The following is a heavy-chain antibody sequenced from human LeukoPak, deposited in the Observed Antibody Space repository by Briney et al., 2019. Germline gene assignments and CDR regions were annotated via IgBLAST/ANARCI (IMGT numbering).Heavy chain of an antibody. CDR2: IYHSGST. Sequence: PSETLSLTCTVSGYSISSGYYWDWIRQPPGKGLEWIGAIYHSGSTYYNPSLKSRVTISVDTSKNQFSLKLSSVTAADTAVYYCARSTYYYGSGSYYSSSFDYWGQGTLVTVSS. CDR1: GYSISSGYY. J-gene: IGHJ4*02. V-gene: IGHV4-38-2*02. CDR3: ARSTYYYGSGSYYSSSFDY. D-gene: IGHD3-10*01.